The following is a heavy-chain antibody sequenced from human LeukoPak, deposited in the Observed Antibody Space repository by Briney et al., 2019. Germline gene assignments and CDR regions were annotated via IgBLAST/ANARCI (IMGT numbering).Heavy chain of an antibody. CDR3: ARGGTGDDSSGYYRYYFDY. CDR2: IYSGGST. Sequence: GGSPRLSCAASGFTFSSYAMSWVRQAPGKGLEWVSVIYSGGSTYYADSVKGRFTISRDNSKNTLYLQMNSLRAEDTAVYYCARGGTGDDSSGYYRYYFDYWGQGTLVTVSS. V-gene: IGHV3-53*01. D-gene: IGHD3-22*01. J-gene: IGHJ4*02. CDR1: GFTFSSYA.